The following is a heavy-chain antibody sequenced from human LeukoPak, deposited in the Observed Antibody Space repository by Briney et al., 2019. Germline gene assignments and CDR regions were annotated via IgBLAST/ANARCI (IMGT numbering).Heavy chain of an antibody. CDR2: IRYDGSNK. D-gene: IGHD6-13*01. CDR1: GFTFSSYG. Sequence: GGTLRLSCAASGFTFSSYGMHWVRQAPGKGLEWVAFIRYDGSNKYYADSVKGRFTISRDNSKNTLYLQMNSLRVEDTAVYYCARAQYSSSWHYFDYWGQGTLVTVSS. CDR3: ARAQYSSSWHYFDY. J-gene: IGHJ4*02. V-gene: IGHV3-30*02.